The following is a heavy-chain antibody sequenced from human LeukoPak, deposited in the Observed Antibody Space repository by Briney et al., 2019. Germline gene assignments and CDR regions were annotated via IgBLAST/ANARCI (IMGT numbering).Heavy chain of an antibody. Sequence: SVKVSCKASGGTFSSYAISWGRQAPGQGLEWMGRIIPIFGTANYAQKFQGRVTITTDESTSTAYMELSSLRSEDTAVYYCARDRDGDYFTWYFDLWGRGTLVTVSS. V-gene: IGHV1-69*05. CDR2: IIPIFGTA. CDR3: ARDRDGDYFTWYFDL. CDR1: GGTFSSYA. J-gene: IGHJ2*01. D-gene: IGHD4-17*01.